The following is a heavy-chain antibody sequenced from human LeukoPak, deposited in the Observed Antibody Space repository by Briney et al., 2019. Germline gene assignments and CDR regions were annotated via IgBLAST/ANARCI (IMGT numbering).Heavy chain of an antibody. Sequence: GGSLRLSCTASGLSFSNFAMTWVRQGPGKGLEWVSSIIGSGDRRYYAGSVKGRFTIPRDNSRNTLFLQMNNLRVEDTAKYYCAKDPNGDYIGAFDSWGQGTVVTVSS. CDR1: GLSFSNFA. CDR3: AKDPNGDYIGAFDS. V-gene: IGHV3-23*01. CDR2: IIGSGDRR. D-gene: IGHD2-8*01. J-gene: IGHJ3*01.